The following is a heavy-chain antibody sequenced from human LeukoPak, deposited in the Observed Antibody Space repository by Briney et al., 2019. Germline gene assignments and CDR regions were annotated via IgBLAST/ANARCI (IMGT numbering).Heavy chain of an antibody. D-gene: IGHD6-19*01. J-gene: IGHJ6*02. CDR3: ARGLRGWSYYYGMDV. V-gene: IGHV4-39*07. CDR2: INHSGST. CDR1: GGSISGSGYY. Sequence: SETLSLTCTVSGGSISGSGYYWSWIRQPPGKGLEWIGEINHSGSTNYNPSLKSRVTISVDTSKNQFSLELSSVTAADTAVYYCARGLRGWSYYYGMDVWGQGTTVTVSS.